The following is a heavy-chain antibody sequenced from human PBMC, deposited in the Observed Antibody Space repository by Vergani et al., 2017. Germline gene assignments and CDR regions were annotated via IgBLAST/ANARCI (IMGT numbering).Heavy chain of an antibody. CDR2: IKQDGSEK. CDR3: ARDRAASMIVVVTAEFDY. Sequence: EVQLVASGGGLVQRGGSLRLSCEASGFTFSNLWMTWVRQAPGKGLEWVANIKQDGSEKYYVDSVKGRFTISRDNAKNSLYLQMNSLRAEDTAVYYCARDRAASMIVVVTAEFDYWGQGTLVTVSS. V-gene: IGHV3-7*01. J-gene: IGHJ4*02. CDR1: GFTFSNLW. D-gene: IGHD3-22*01.